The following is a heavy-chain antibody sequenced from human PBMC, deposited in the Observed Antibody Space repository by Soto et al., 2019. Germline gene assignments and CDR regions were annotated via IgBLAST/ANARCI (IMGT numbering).Heavy chain of an antibody. CDR3: ARDDALRIETGTTSDYYYGMDV. D-gene: IGHD1-1*01. V-gene: IGHV1-2*04. J-gene: IGHJ6*02. Sequence: ASVKVSCKASGYTFTGYYMHWVRQAPGQGLEWMGWINPNSGGTNYAQKFQGWVTMTRDTSISTAYMELSRLRSDDTAVYYCARDDALRIETGTTSDYYYGMDVWGQGTTVTVSS. CDR2: INPNSGGT. CDR1: GYTFTGYY.